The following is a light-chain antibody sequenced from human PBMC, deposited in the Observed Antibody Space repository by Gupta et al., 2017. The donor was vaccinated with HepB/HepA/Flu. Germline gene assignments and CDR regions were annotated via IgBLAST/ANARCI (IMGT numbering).Light chain of an antibody. CDR2: SND. V-gene: IGLV1-44*01. J-gene: IGLJ1*01. CDR3: AAWDGSLNGFV. CDR1: SSNIGSNT. Sequence: QSVLTQPPSASGTPGQRVTISCSGRSSNIGSNTVNWYQQLPGTAPKLLMYSNDQRPSGVPDRFSASKSGTSASLAISGLQSDDESDYYCAAWDGSLNGFVFGTGTKVTV.